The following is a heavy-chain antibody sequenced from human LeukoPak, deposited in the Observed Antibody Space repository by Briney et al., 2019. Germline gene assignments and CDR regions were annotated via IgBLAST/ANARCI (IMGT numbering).Heavy chain of an antibody. CDR2: IYYSGST. CDR3: ARDITDGRAFDI. J-gene: IGHJ3*02. D-gene: IGHD1-14*01. CDR1: GGSLSSYY. V-gene: IGHV4-59*01. Sequence: SETLSLTCTVSGGSLSSYYWSWIRQPPGKGLEWIGYIYYSGSTSYNPSLKSRVTISVDTSKNQFSLNLGSVTAADTAVYFCARDITDGRAFDIWGQGTMVTVSS.